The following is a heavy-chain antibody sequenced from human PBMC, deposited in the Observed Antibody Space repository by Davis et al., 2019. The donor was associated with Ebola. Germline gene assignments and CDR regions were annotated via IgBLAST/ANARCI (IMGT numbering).Heavy chain of an antibody. CDR3: ARDGSSWYFYGMDV. Sequence: GGSLRLSCAASGFTFSSYSMNWVHQAPGKGLEWVSYISSSSSTIYYADSVKGRFTISRDNAKNSLYLQMNSLRAEDTAVYYCARDGSSWYFYGMDVWGQGTTVTVSS. J-gene: IGHJ6*02. V-gene: IGHV3-48*01. CDR2: ISSSSSTI. D-gene: IGHD6-13*01. CDR1: GFTFSSYS.